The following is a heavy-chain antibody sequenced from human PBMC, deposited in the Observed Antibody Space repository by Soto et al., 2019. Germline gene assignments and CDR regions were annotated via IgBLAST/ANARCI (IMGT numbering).Heavy chain of an antibody. CDR3: ARRPYYGSGSYQSAAFDI. CDR1: GYSFTSYW. Sequence: PGESLKISCKGSGYSFTSYWIGWVRQMRGKGLEWMGIIYPGDSDTRYSPSFQGQVTISADKSISTAYLQWSSLKASDTAMYYCARRPYYGSGSYQSAAFDIWGQGTMVTVSS. J-gene: IGHJ3*02. CDR2: IYPGDSDT. V-gene: IGHV5-51*01. D-gene: IGHD3-10*01.